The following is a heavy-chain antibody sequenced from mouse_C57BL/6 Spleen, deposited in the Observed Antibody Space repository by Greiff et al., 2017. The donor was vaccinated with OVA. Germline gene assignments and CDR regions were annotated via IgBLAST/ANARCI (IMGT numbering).Heavy chain of an antibody. Sequence: VMLVESGPGLVAPSQSLSITCTVSGFSLTSYAISWVRQPPGKGLEWLGVIWTGGGTNYNSALNSRLSISKDNSKSQVFLKMNSLQTDDTARYYCATLRAGSHWYFDVWGTGTTVTVSS. J-gene: IGHJ1*03. CDR1: GFSLTSYA. V-gene: IGHV2-9-1*01. D-gene: IGHD3-1*01. CDR2: IWTGGGT. CDR3: ATLRAGSHWYFDV.